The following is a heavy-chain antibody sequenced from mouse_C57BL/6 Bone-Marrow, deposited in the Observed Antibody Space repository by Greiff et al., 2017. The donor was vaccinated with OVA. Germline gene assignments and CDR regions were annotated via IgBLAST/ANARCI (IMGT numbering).Heavy chain of an antibody. CDR1: GYSITSDY. J-gene: IGHJ4*01. D-gene: IGHD1-1*01. Sequence: EVKLLESGPGLAKPSQTLSLTCSVTGYSITSDYWNWIRKFPGNKLEYMGYISYSGSTYYNPSLKSRISITRDTSKNQYYLQLNSVTTEDTATYYCARRYYYGSGAMDYWGQGTSVTVSS. CDR2: ISYSGST. V-gene: IGHV3-8*01. CDR3: ARRYYYGSGAMDY.